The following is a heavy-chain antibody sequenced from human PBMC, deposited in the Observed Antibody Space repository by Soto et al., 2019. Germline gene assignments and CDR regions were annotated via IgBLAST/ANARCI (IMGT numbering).Heavy chain of an antibody. D-gene: IGHD5-18*01. CDR3: ARDHYSYGYIPSYYYYGMDV. J-gene: IGHJ6*02. CDR1: GYTFTSYY. CDR2: IIPIFGTA. V-gene: IGHV1-69*13. Sequence: GASVKVSCKASGYTFTSYYMHWVRQAPGQGLEWMGGIIPIFGTANYAQKFQGRVTITADESTSTAYMELSSLRSEDTAVYYCARDHYSYGYIPSYYYYGMDVWGQGTTVTVSS.